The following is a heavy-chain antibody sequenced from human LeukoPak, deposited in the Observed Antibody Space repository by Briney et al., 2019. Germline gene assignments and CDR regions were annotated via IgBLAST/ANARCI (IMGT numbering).Heavy chain of an antibody. V-gene: IGHV1-18*01. CDR3: ARGNGAGSY. D-gene: IGHD4-17*01. CDR2: ISANNGNT. CDR1: GYTFTNYG. Sequence: ASVKVSCKASGYTFTNYGISWVRQAPGQGLEWMGWISANNGNTDYAQKVQGRVIMTTDTSTTTVYMELRSLRSDDTAVYYCARGNGAGSYWGQGTLVTVSS. J-gene: IGHJ4*02.